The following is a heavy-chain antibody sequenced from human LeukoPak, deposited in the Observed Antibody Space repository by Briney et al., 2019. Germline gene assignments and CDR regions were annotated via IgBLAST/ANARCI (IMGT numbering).Heavy chain of an antibody. J-gene: IGHJ4*02. CDR2: IYYSGST. CDR3: ARNAPTYYYGSGSLDY. CDR1: GGSISSYY. D-gene: IGHD3-10*01. Sequence: PSETLSLTCTVSGGSISSYYWSWIRQPPGKGLEWIGYIYYSGSTNCNPSLKSRVTISVDTSKNQFSLKLSSVTAADTAVYYCARNAPTYYYGSGSLDYWGQGTLVTVSS. V-gene: IGHV4-59*08.